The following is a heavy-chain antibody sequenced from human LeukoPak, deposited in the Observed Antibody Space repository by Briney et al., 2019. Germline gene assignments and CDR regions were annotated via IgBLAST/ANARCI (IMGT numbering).Heavy chain of an antibody. CDR1: GFTFDDYA. J-gene: IGHJ4*02. V-gene: IGHV3-21*01. CDR2: ISSSSSYI. D-gene: IGHD3-16*02. Sequence: GGSLRLSCAASGFTFDDYAMHWVRQAPGKGLEWVSSISSSSSYIYYADSVKGRFTISRDNAKNSLYLQMNSLRAEDTAVYYCARTIRAGGTIAPFDYWGQGTLVTVSS. CDR3: ARTIRAGGTIAPFDY.